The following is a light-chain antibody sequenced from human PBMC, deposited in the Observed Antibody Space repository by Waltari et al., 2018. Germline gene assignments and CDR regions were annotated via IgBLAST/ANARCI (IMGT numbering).Light chain of an antibody. V-gene: IGLV3-21*01. CDR1: HLGTKS. CDR3: QVWESSTDHYV. Sequence: SYVPTQPPSVSVAPGESARVPCGGNHLGTKSVHWYQQKPGQAPLLVIYSDSDRPSGIPERFSGSNSGNTATLTISGVEAGDEADYYCQVWESSTDHYVFGSGTEIIVL. J-gene: IGLJ1*01. CDR2: SDS.